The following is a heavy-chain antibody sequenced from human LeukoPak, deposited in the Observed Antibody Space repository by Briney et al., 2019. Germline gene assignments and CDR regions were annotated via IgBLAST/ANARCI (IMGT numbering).Heavy chain of an antibody. D-gene: IGHD6-13*01. V-gene: IGHV3-53*01. CDR2: IYSGGTA. CDR3: ASSLYSTGWSLNSGAFDI. J-gene: IGHJ3*02. CDR1: GFTVSGNY. Sequence: PGGSLRLSCAASGFTVSGNYMSWVRQAPGKGLEWVSVIYSGGTAYYADSVKGRFTISRDNSKNTLYLQMNSLRAEDTAVYYCASSLYSTGWSLNSGAFDIWGQGTMVTVSS.